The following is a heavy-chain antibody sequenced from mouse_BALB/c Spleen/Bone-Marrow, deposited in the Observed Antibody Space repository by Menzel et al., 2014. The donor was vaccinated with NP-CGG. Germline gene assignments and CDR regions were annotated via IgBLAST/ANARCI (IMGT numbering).Heavy chain of an antibody. CDR1: GFNIKDYY. CDR3: NEGYGNYGY. D-gene: IGHD2-10*02. Sequence: VHVKQSGAELVRSGASVKLSCTASGFNIKDYYMHWVKQRPEQGLEWIGWIDPENGDTEYAPKFQGKATMTADTSSNTAYLQLSSLTSEDTAVYYCNEGYGNYGYWGQGATLKVPS. CDR2: IDPENGDT. J-gene: IGHJ2*01. V-gene: IGHV14-4*02.